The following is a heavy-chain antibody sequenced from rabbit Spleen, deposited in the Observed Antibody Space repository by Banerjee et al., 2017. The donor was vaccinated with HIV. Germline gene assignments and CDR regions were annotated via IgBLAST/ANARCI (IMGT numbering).Heavy chain of an antibody. CDR3: ARDSGSSFSSYGMDL. CDR2: IYACSSGNT. J-gene: IGHJ6*01. Sequence: QEQLEESGGDLVKPGASLTLTCTASGFSFSSSYWICWVRQAPGKGLGWIACIYACSSGNTYYASWAKGRFTISKTSSTTVTLQMTSLTAADTATYFCARDSGSSFSSYGMDLWGPGTLVTVS. V-gene: IGHV1S45*01. D-gene: IGHD8-1*01. CDR1: GFSFSSSYW.